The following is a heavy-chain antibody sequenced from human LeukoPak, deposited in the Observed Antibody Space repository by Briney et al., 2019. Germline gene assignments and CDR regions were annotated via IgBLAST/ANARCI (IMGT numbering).Heavy chain of an antibody. Sequence: SETLSLTCTVSGGSISSSSYDWGWIRQPPGKGLEWIGYIYYSGSTNYNPSLKSRVTISVDTSKNQFSLKLSSVTAADTAVYYCARGYSSSSPALGFDYWGQGTLVTVSS. CDR2: IYYSGST. J-gene: IGHJ4*02. CDR1: GGSISSSSYD. D-gene: IGHD6-13*01. V-gene: IGHV4-61*05. CDR3: ARGYSSSSPALGFDY.